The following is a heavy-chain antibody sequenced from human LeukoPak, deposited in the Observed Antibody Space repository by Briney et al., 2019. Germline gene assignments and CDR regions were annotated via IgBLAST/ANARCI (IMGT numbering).Heavy chain of an antibody. CDR3: ARDAVASNYYGSGSYGYYFDY. Sequence: KPGGSLRLSCAASGFTFSSYSTNWVRQAPGKGLEWVSSISSSSSYIYYADSVKGRFTISRDNAKNSLYLQMNSLRAEDTAVYYCARDAVASNYYGSGSYGYYFDYWGQGTLVTVSS. J-gene: IGHJ4*02. CDR2: ISSSSSYI. D-gene: IGHD3-10*01. CDR1: GFTFSSYS. V-gene: IGHV3-21*01.